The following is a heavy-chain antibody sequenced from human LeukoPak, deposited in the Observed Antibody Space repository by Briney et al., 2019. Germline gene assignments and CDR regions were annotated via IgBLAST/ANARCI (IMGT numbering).Heavy chain of an antibody. CDR1: GGTFSTHA. Sequence: SVKLSCKASGGTFSTHAISWVRQAHGQGLEWVGRIVPILGTANYEQNFQGRVTITADRSTTTAYMELSGLRAEDTAVYYCARVPQGSSWPYYFDYWGQGTLVTVSS. V-gene: IGHV1-69*04. CDR3: ARVPQGSSWPYYFDY. D-gene: IGHD6-13*01. CDR2: IVPILGTA. J-gene: IGHJ4*02.